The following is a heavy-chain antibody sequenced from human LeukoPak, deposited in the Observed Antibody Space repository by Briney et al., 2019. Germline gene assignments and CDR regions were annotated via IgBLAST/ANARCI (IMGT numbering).Heavy chain of an antibody. CDR2: INPSGGST. D-gene: IGHD2-8*01. Sequence: ASVKVSCKASGYTFTSYYMHWVRQAPGQGLEWMGIINPSGGSTSYAQKFQGRVTMTRDTSTSTVYMELSSLRSEDTAVYYCARGGIVLMVYAIHHYFFDCWGQGTLVTVSS. V-gene: IGHV1-46*01. J-gene: IGHJ4*02. CDR1: GYTFTSYY. CDR3: ARGGIVLMVYAIHHYFFDC.